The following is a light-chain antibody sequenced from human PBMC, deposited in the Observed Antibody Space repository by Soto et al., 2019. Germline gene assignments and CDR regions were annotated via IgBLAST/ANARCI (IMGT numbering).Light chain of an antibody. CDR2: YDD. V-gene: IGLV1-36*01. Sequence: QSVLTQPPSVSEAPRQRVTISCSGSSSNIGNNAVNWYQQLPGKAPKLLIYYDDLLPSGVSDGFSGSKSGTSASLAISGLQSEDEADYYCAAWDDSLNGHVFGTGTKLTVL. J-gene: IGLJ1*01. CDR3: AAWDDSLNGHV. CDR1: SSNIGNNA.